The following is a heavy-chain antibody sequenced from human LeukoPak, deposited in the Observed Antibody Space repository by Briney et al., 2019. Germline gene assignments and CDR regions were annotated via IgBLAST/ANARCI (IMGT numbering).Heavy chain of an antibody. J-gene: IGHJ4*02. CDR1: GGSISSSSYY. Sequence: SETLSLTCTVSGGSISSSSYYWGWIRQPPGKGLEWIGSIYYSGSTYYNPSLKSRVTISVDTSKNQFSLKLSSVTAADTAVYYCARVLDLGSGVFDYWGQGTLVTVSS. D-gene: IGHD3-10*01. V-gene: IGHV4-39*07. CDR3: ARVLDLGSGVFDY. CDR2: IYYSGST.